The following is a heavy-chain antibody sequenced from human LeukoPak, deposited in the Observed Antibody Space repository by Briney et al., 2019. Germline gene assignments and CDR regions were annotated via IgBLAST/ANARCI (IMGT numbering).Heavy chain of an antibody. CDR1: GYTFTSYG. V-gene: IGHV1-18*01. J-gene: IGHJ4*02. D-gene: IGHD4-23*01. CDR3: ARVETTVETLFDY. Sequence: ASVKVSCKASGYTFTSYGTSWVRQAPGQGLEWMGWINTYNGNTNYAQKLQGRVTMTTDTSTSTAYMELRSLRSDDTAVYFCARVETTVETLFDYWGQGTLVTVSS. CDR2: INTYNGNT.